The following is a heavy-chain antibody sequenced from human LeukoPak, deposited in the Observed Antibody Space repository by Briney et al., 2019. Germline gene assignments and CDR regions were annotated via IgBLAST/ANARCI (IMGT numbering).Heavy chain of an antibody. J-gene: IGHJ3*02. V-gene: IGHV4-61*02. CDR2: IYTSGST. CDR1: GGSISSGSYY. Sequence: SETLSLTCTVSGGSISSGSYYWSWIRQPAGKGLEWIGRIYTSGSTNYNPSLKSRVTISVDTSKNQFSLKLSSVTAADTAVYYCASRDDAFDIWGQGTMVTVSS. CDR3: ASRDDAFDI.